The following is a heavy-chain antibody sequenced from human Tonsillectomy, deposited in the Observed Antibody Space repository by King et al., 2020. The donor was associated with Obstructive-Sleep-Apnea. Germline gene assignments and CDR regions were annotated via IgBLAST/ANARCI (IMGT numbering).Heavy chain of an antibody. CDR2: INSDGSSA. J-gene: IGHJ6*02. CDR3: AKTPYRYYGLDV. CDR1: GFTFSSSW. Sequence: DVQLVESGGGLVQPGGSLRLSCAASGFTFSSSWMFWVRQTPGKWLVWVSRINSDGSSASHAYSVKGRFTNSRDNAKNTLYLQMNSLRAEDTAVYYCAKTPYRYYGLDVWGQGTTVTVSS. V-gene: IGHV3-74*01. D-gene: IGHD3-16*02.